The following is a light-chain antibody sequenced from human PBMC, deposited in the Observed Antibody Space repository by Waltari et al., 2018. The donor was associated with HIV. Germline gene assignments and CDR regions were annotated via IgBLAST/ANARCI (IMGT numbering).Light chain of an antibody. J-gene: IGKJ5*01. CDR3: QQYGGSPPMN. CDR1: QTVTSNY. CDR2: GAS. V-gene: IGKV3-20*01. Sequence: EIVLTQSPDTLSLSPGERPTLSCRASQTVTSNYLAWYQQKPGQAPRLLIYGASTRASGITDRFSGSGSGTDFTLTISRLEPEDFAVYYCQQYGGSPPMNFGQGTRLEIK.